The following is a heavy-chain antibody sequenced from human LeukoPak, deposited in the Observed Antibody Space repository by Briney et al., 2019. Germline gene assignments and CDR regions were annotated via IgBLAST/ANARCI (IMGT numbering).Heavy chain of an antibody. CDR1: GFTFSSYW. CDR3: AREGSGSYSDAFYFDY. J-gene: IGHJ4*02. D-gene: IGHD1-26*01. Sequence: GGSLRLSCAASGFTFSSYWMSWVRQAPGKGLEWVANIKQDGSEKYYVDSVKGRFTISRDNAKNSLYLQMNSLRAEDTAVYYCAREGSGSYSDAFYFDYWGQGTLVTVSS. V-gene: IGHV3-7*01. CDR2: IKQDGSEK.